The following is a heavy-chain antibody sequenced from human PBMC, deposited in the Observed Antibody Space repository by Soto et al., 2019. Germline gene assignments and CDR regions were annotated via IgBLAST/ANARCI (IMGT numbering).Heavy chain of an antibody. D-gene: IGHD3-22*01. J-gene: IGHJ6*02. CDR3: AITGYSSWGSGNRYYYYGMEF. Sequence: ASVKVSCKASGYTFTSYGISWVRQAPLQVLEWMVCISAYNGNTNYAQKLQGRVTMTTDTSTSTAYMELRSLRSDDTAVYYCAITGYSSWGSGNRYYYYGMEFWGQGTTVTLSS. V-gene: IGHV1-18*04. CDR1: GYTFTSYG. CDR2: ISAYNGNT.